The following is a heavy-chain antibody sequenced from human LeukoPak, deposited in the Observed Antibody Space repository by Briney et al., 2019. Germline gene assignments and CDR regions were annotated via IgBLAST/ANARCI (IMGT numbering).Heavy chain of an antibody. CDR3: ARSYCSSTACYAGGYFHH. J-gene: IGHJ1*01. CDR1: GGSISSGDCD. V-gene: IGHV4-39*01. CDR2: IYSSGST. Sequence: SETLSLTCSVSGGSISSGDCDWGWIRQPPGKGLEWIGTIYSSGSTYYNPSLTSRVSISVDTSKNQFSLKLRSVTAADTAVYYCARSYCSSTACYAGGYFHHWGQGTLVTVSS. D-gene: IGHD2-2*01.